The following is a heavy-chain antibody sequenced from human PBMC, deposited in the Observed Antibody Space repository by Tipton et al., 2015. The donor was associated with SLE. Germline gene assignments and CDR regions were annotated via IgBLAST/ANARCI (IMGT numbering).Heavy chain of an antibody. V-gene: IGHV3-9*01. Sequence: SLRLSCAASGFTFDDYAMHWVRQAPGKGLEWVSGISWNSGSIGYADSVKGRFTISRDNAKNSLYLQMNSLRAEDTAVYYCARDKGLLWFGELLDYWGQGTLVTVSS. CDR2: ISWNSGSI. CDR1: GFTFDDYA. CDR3: ARDKGLLWFGELLDY. J-gene: IGHJ4*02. D-gene: IGHD3-10*01.